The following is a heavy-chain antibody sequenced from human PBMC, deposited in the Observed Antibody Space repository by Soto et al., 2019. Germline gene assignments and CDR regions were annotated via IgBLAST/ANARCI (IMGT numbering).Heavy chain of an antibody. CDR1: GYTFTSYG. V-gene: IGHV1-18*04. Sequence: QVQLVQSGAEVKKPGASVKVSCKASGYTFTSYGITWVRQAPGQGLEWMGWISTSNGNTNYAQKFQGRGTMTTDTSTSTAYMELTSLRSDDTAKYYCARVTRLGGDYYGMDVWGQGTTVTVSS. CDR2: ISTSNGNT. J-gene: IGHJ6*02. D-gene: IGHD2-15*01. CDR3: ARVTRLGGDYYGMDV.